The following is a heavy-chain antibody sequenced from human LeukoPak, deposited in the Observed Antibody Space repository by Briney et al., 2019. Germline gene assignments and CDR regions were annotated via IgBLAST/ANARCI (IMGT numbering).Heavy chain of an antibody. V-gene: IGHV1-2*02. D-gene: IGHD2-2*01. J-gene: IGHJ3*02. Sequence: GASVKVSCKASGYTFTGYYMHWVRQAPGQGLEWMGWINPNSGGTNYAQKFQGRVTTTRDTSISTAYMELSRLRSDDTAVYYCARYCSSTSCYGENAFDIWGQGTMVTVSS. CDR2: INPNSGGT. CDR1: GYTFTGYY. CDR3: ARYCSSTSCYGENAFDI.